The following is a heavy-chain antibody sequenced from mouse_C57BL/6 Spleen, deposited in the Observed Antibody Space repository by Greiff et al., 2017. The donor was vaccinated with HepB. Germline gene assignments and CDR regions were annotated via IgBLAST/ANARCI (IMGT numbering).Heavy chain of an antibody. Sequence: EVHLVESGGGLVQPGGSLKLSCAASGFTFSDYGMAWVRQAPRKGPEWVAFISNLAYSIYYADTVTGRFTISRENAKNTLYLEMSSLRSEDTAMYYCARQGLRLGYFDYWGQGTTLTVSS. J-gene: IGHJ2*01. D-gene: IGHD1-2*01. CDR2: ISNLAYSI. CDR1: GFTFSDYG. V-gene: IGHV5-15*01. CDR3: ARQGLRLGYFDY.